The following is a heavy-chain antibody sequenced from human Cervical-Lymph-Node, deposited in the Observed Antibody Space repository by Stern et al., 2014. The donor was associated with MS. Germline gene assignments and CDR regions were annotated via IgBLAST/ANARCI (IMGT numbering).Heavy chain of an antibody. Sequence: VQLVQSGPGLVKTSETLSLTCTVSGGPINNYYWSWIRQPPGKGLEWIGYIYYGGSVAYSPSLKSRVTISIDTSKNQFSLQLRSVTAADTAVYYCARNERYWFDPWGQGTVVTVS. CDR2: IYYGGSV. V-gene: IGHV4-59*01. CDR1: GGPINNYY. CDR3: ARNERYWFDP. J-gene: IGHJ5*02. D-gene: IGHD1-1*01.